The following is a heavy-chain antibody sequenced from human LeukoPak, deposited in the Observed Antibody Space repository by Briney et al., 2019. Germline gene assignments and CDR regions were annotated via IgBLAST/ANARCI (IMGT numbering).Heavy chain of an antibody. V-gene: IGHV3-23*01. J-gene: IGHJ4*02. D-gene: IGHD3-22*01. CDR2: ISGSGDST. Sequence: GGSLRLSCAASGFTFSSYAMSWVRQAPGKGLEWVSAISGSGDSTYYADSVKGRFTISRDNAKNSLYLQMNNLRAEDTALYYCARGGYYYDSSGYYYGGVRYFDYWGQGTLVTVSS. CDR1: GFTFSSYA. CDR3: ARGGYYYDSSGYYYGGVRYFDY.